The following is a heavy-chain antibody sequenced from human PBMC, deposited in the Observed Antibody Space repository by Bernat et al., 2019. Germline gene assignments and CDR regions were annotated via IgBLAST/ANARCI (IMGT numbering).Heavy chain of an antibody. CDR2: IYYSGST. J-gene: IGHJ4*02. CDR1: GGSISSYY. V-gene: IGHV4-59*01. Sequence: QVQLQESGPGLVKPSETLSLTCTVSGGSISSYYWSWIRQPPGKGLEWIGYIYYSGSTNYNPSLKSRVTISVDTSKNQFSLKLSSVTAADTAVYYCAREPLGHFHDYWGQGTLVTVSS. D-gene: IGHD3-10*01. CDR3: AREPLGHFHDY.